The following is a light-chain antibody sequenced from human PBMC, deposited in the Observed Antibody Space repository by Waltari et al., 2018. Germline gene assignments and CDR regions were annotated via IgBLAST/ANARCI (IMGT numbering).Light chain of an antibody. CDR1: NIGSYS. CDR3: QVWHAAIDPGV. J-gene: IGLJ1*01. CDR2: YDT. V-gene: IGLV3-21*04. Sequence: SYVLTQPPSVSVAPGETARVTCGGDNIGSYSVHWYQQKPGQAPVLVIRYDTDRPSGIPERFSGSNSVNTATLTISRVEAGDEANYYCQVWHAAIDPGVFGTGTEVTV.